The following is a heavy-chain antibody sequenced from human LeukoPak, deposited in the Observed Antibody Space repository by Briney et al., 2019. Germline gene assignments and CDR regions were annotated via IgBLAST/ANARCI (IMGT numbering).Heavy chain of an antibody. CDR1: GDTFSSYA. Sequence: GASVKVSCKASGDTFSSYAISWVRQAPGQGLEWMGGIIPIFGTPRYAQKFQGRVTITADESTSTACMELSSLTSEDTAVYYCASLKGYDFWSGYYGWGQGTRVTVSS. CDR2: IIPIFGTP. D-gene: IGHD3-3*01. CDR3: ASLKGYDFWSGYYG. V-gene: IGHV1-69*13. J-gene: IGHJ4*02.